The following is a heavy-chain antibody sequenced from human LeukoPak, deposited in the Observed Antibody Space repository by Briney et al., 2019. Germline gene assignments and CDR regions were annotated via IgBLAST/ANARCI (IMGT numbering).Heavy chain of an antibody. CDR1: GFTFSSYW. Sequence: GGSLRLSCAASGFTFSSYWMHWVRQAPGKGLVWVSRIDGDGSSTSSADSVKGRFTISRDNSKNTLYLQMSSLRAEDTAVYYCARVGHDYDVDYWGHGTLVTVS. CDR2: IDGDGSST. CDR3: ARVGHDYDVDY. D-gene: IGHD4-17*01. V-gene: IGHV3-74*01. J-gene: IGHJ4*01.